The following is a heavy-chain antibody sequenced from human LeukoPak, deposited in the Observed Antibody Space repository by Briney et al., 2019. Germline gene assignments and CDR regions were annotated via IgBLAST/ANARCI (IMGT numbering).Heavy chain of an antibody. CDR3: ARLRWYLFDY. CDR2: IYSGGST. CDR1: GLTVSSNY. D-gene: IGHD4-23*01. Sequence: GGSLRLSCAASGLTVSSNYMSWVRQAPGKGLEWVSVIYSGGSTYCADSVKGRFTISRDNSKNTLYLQMNSLRAEDTAVYYCARLRWYLFDYWGQGTLVTVSS. V-gene: IGHV3-53*01. J-gene: IGHJ4*02.